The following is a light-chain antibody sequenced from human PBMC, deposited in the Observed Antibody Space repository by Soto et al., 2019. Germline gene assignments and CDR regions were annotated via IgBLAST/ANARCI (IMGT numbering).Light chain of an antibody. CDR2: EVS. V-gene: IGLV2-14*01. J-gene: IGLJ2*01. Sequence: QSALTQPASVSGSPGQSITISCTGASSDVGGYNYLSWYLQHPGKAPKLLIYEVSNRPSGVSNRFSGSKSGNTASLTISGLQAEDEADYYCSSYTGSSTLVFGGGTKLTVL. CDR3: SSYTGSSTLV. CDR1: SSDVGGYNY.